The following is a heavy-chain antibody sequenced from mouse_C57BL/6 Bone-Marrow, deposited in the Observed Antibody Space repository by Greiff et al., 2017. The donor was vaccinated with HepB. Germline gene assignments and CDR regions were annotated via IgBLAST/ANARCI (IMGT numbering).Heavy chain of an antibody. J-gene: IGHJ1*03. CDR1: GFTFSRYA. V-gene: IGHV5-4*01. Sequence: EVKVEESGGGLVKPGGSLKLSCAASGFTFSRYAMSWVRQTPEKRLEWVATISDGGSYTYYPDNVKGRFTISRDNAKNNLYLQMSHLKSEDTAMYYCAREYFDVWGTGTTVTVSS. CDR3: AREYFDV. CDR2: ISDGGSYT.